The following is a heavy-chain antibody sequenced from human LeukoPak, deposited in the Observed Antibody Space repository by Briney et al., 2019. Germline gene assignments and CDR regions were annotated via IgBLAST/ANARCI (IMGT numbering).Heavy chain of an antibody. Sequence: GGSLRLSCEVSGFTFRSYWVNWVRQAPGKGLEWVANINEDGSEKNYVDSVKGRFTISRDNAKNSLYLQMNSLRAEDTAVYYCARVRYMDVWGKGTTVTVSS. CDR1: GFTFRSYW. J-gene: IGHJ6*03. V-gene: IGHV3-7*01. CDR2: INEDGSEK. CDR3: ARVRYMDV.